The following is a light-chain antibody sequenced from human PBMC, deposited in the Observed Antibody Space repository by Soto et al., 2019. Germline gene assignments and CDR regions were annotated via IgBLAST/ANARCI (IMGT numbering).Light chain of an antibody. Sequence: EIVLTQSPGTLSLSPGDRATLSCRASQSVNSRVAWYQHKPGQAPRIRISGASSRATGIPDRFSGSGSATDFTLTISRLEPEDFALYYCQHYGRSPITFGQGTRREIK. CDR3: QHYGRSPIT. J-gene: IGKJ5*01. CDR2: GAS. V-gene: IGKV3-20*01. CDR1: QSVNSRV.